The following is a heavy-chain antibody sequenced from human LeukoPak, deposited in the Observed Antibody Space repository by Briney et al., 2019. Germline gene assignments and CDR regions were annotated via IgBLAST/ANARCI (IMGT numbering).Heavy chain of an antibody. J-gene: IGHJ4*02. Sequence: PSETLSLTCTVSGYSISSGFYWGWIRQPPGKGLEWIGNVYHGGSSYYNPSLKSRVTISVDTSKNQFSLNLYSVTAADTAVYYCARRVGSSDCFDYWGQGTLVTVSS. CDR1: GYSISSGFY. V-gene: IGHV4-38-2*02. D-gene: IGHD6-6*01. CDR2: VYHGGSS. CDR3: ARRVGSSDCFDY.